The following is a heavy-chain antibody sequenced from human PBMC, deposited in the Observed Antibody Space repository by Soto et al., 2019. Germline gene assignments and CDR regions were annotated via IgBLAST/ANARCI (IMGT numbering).Heavy chain of an antibody. CDR2: ISYDGSNK. CDR1: GFTFSSYG. V-gene: IGHV3-30*18. Sequence: GGSLRLSCAASGFTFSSYGMYWVRQAPGKGLEWVAVISYDGSNKYYADSVKGRFTISRDNSKNTLYLQMNSLRAEDTAVYYCAKPKISGSSEPYFDYWGQGTLVTVSS. J-gene: IGHJ4*02. CDR3: AKPKISGSSEPYFDY. D-gene: IGHD1-26*01.